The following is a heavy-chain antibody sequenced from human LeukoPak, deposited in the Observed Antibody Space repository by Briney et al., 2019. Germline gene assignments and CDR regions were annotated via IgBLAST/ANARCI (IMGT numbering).Heavy chain of an antibody. V-gene: IGHV4-59*01. Sequence: SETLSLTCTVSGGSISSYYWSWIRQPPGKGLEWIGYIYYSGSTNYNPSLKSRVTTSVDTSKNQFSLKLSSVTAADTAVYYCARDHPGYCSSTSCYRGWFDPWGQGTLVTVSS. CDR1: GGSISSYY. J-gene: IGHJ5*02. CDR3: ARDHPGYCSSTSCYRGWFDP. CDR2: IYYSGST. D-gene: IGHD2-2*02.